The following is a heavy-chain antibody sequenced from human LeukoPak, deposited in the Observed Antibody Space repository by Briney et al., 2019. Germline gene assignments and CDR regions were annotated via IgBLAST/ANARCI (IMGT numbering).Heavy chain of an antibody. V-gene: IGHV2-5*02. Sequence: SGPTLVKPPQTLTLTCTFSGFSLGTGGVNVGWIRQPPGKALEWLALIYWDDDKRYSPSLKSRLTITKDTSKNQVVLTMTNMDPVDTATYYCAHRSKYTYGRTFDYWGQGTLVTVSS. D-gene: IGHD5-18*01. J-gene: IGHJ4*02. CDR1: GFSLGTGGVN. CDR3: AHRSKYTYGRTFDY. CDR2: IYWDDDK.